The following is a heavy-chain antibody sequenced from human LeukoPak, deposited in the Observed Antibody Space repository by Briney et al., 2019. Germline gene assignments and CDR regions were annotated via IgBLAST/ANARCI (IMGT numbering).Heavy chain of an antibody. CDR1: GDSVSSNSAA. Sequence: SQTLSLTCAISGDSVSSNSAAWNWIRQSPSRGLEWLGRTYYSSKWYTDYAVSVKSRITINPETSKNQFSLQLNSVTPEDTAVYYCARGGTEQLLPAYYYYYYIDVWGKGTTVTVSS. CDR3: ARGGTEQLLPAYYYYYYIDV. CDR2: TYYSSKWYT. V-gene: IGHV6-1*01. D-gene: IGHD6-13*01. J-gene: IGHJ6*03.